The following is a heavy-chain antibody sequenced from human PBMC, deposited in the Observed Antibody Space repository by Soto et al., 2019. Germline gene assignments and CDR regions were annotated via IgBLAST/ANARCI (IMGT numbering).Heavy chain of an antibody. Sequence: EVQLVESGGGLVQPGGSLRLSCVVSGFTFSSYWMHWVRQAPGEGLVWVSRINNEGSATSYADSVKGRFTISRDIAKNTLHLQMNSLRAEDTGVYYCARGGYGAQGDYYGMDVWGQGPTVTVSS. CDR2: INNEGSAT. D-gene: IGHD4-17*01. CDR1: GFTFSSYW. V-gene: IGHV3-74*01. J-gene: IGHJ6*02. CDR3: ARGGYGAQGDYYGMDV.